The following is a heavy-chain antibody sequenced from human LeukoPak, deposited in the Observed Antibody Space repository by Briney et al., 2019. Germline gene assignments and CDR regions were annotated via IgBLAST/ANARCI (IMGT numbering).Heavy chain of an antibody. D-gene: IGHD3-16*01. Sequence: GGSLRLSCAASGFTFDDYAMHWVRQAPGKGLEWVSGISWNSFTIGYADSVKGRFTISRDNAKNSLYLQMNSLRAEDTAVYYCASTGSDYVWGTIAYWGQGTLITVSS. J-gene: IGHJ4*02. CDR3: ASTGSDYVWGTIAY. V-gene: IGHV3-9*01. CDR2: ISWNSFTI. CDR1: GFTFDDYA.